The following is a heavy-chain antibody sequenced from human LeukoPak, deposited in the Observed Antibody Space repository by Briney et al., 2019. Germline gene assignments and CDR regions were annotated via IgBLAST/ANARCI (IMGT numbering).Heavy chain of an antibody. CDR1: GFTFSSYG. Sequence: PGGSLRLSCAASGFTFSSYGMSWVRQAPGKGLEWVSRINSDGINTSYADSVKGRFTISRDNAKNSLYLQVNSLTAEDTAVYYCARVRPGQWLLRDAFDIWDQGTMVTVSS. D-gene: IGHD5-12*01. CDR2: INSDGINT. J-gene: IGHJ3*02. V-gene: IGHV3-74*01. CDR3: ARVRPGQWLLRDAFDI.